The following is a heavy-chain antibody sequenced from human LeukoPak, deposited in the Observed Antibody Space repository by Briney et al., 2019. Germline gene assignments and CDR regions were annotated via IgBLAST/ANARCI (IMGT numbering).Heavy chain of an antibody. Sequence: GASVKVSCKASGYTFANYGVNWVRQAPGQGLEWMGWISAYNGNTNYARKLQGRVTMTTDTSTSTAYTELRSLTSDDAAVYYCARWDRTASYYFDYWGQGTLLTVSS. CDR2: ISAYNGNT. V-gene: IGHV1-18*01. D-gene: IGHD1-14*01. J-gene: IGHJ4*02. CDR1: GYTFANYG. CDR3: ARWDRTASYYFDY.